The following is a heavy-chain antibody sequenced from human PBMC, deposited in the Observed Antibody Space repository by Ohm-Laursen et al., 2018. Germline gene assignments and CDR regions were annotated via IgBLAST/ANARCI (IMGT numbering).Heavy chain of an antibody. CDR1: GYTFTSYD. CDR3: GRAVRNQLLTGP. CDR2: MNPNSGNT. Sequence: ASVKVSCKASGYTFTSYDINWVRQATGQGLEWMGWMNPNSGNTGYAQKFQGRVTMTRNTSISTACMELSGLTSDDTATYYCGRAVRNQLLTGPWGQGTLVTVTS. J-gene: IGHJ5*02. V-gene: IGHV1-8*01. D-gene: IGHD1-7*01.